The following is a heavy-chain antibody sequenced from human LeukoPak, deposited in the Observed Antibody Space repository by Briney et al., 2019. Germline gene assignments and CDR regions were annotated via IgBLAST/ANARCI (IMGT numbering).Heavy chain of an antibody. J-gene: IGHJ6*02. Sequence: GGSLRLSCAASGFTFSSYWMSWVRQAPGKGLEWVANIKQDGSEKYYVDPVKGRFTISRDNAKNSLYLQMNSLRAEDTAVYYCARAARPEVYYYYYGMNVWGQGTTVTVSS. D-gene: IGHD6-6*01. CDR3: ARAARPEVYYYYYGMNV. CDR1: GFTFSSYW. CDR2: IKQDGSEK. V-gene: IGHV3-7*01.